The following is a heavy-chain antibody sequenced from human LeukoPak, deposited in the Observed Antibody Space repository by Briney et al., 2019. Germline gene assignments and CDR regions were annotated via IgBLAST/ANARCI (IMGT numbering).Heavy chain of an antibody. CDR3: ARESGWEDDYGDARRWWYFDL. Sequence: GASVKVSCKASGYTFTSHYMHWVRQAPGQGLEWMGVINPSARSTSYAQKFQGRVTMTRDMSTSTVYMELSSLRSEDTAIYYCARESGWEDDYGDARRWWYFDLWGRGTLVTVSS. D-gene: IGHD4-17*01. CDR2: INPSARST. J-gene: IGHJ2*01. V-gene: IGHV1-46*01. CDR1: GYTFTSHY.